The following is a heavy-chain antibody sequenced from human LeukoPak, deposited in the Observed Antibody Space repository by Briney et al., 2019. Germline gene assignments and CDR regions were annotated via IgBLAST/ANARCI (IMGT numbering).Heavy chain of an antibody. CDR2: ISAYNGNT. J-gene: IGHJ6*02. V-gene: IGHV1-18*01. CDR3: ARGRSSSWGPGYYGMDV. CDR1: GGTFSSYA. D-gene: IGHD6-13*01. Sequence: ASVKVSCKASGGTFSSYAISWVRQAPGQGLEWMGWISAYNGNTNYAQKLQGRVTMTTDTSTSTAYMELRSLRSDDTAVYYCARGRSSSWGPGYYGMDVWGQGTTVTVSS.